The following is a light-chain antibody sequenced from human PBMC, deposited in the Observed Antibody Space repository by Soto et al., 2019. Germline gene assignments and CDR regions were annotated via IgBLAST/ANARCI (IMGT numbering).Light chain of an antibody. CDR3: QQYNDWPRT. Sequence: EIVITQSPATLSVSPGERATLSCRASQSISSNLAWYQQKPGQAPRLLMHDASTRATDIPARFSGSGSGTEFTLTITSLQSEDFAVYHCQQYNDWPRTFGQGTKVEIK. J-gene: IGKJ1*01. CDR2: DAS. V-gene: IGKV3D-15*01. CDR1: QSISSN.